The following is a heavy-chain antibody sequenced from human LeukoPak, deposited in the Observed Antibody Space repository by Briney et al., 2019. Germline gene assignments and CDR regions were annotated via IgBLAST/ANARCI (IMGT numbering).Heavy chain of an antibody. J-gene: IGHJ6*03. D-gene: IGHD5-18*01. CDR3: ARDLGVGYSYDRGDYYYYMDV. V-gene: IGHV4-59*01. Sequence: PSETLSLTCTVSGGSISSYYWSWIRQPPGKGLEWIGYIYYSGSTNYNPSLKSRVTISVDTSKNQFSLKLSSVTAADTAVYYCARDLGVGYSYDRGDYYYYMDVWGKGTTVTVSS. CDR1: GGSISSYY. CDR2: IYYSGST.